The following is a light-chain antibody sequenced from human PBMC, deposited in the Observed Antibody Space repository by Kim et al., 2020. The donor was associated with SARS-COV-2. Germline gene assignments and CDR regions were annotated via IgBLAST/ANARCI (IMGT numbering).Light chain of an antibody. CDR3: QQVNSYPIT. J-gene: IGKJ5*01. Sequence: DIQLTQSPSFLSASVGDRVTIACRASQGISSYLAWYQQKPGKAPKLLIYCASTLQSGVPSRFSGSGSVTEFTLTISSLQPEDFATYYCQQVNSYPITFGQGTRLEIK. CDR1: QGISSY. V-gene: IGKV1-9*01. CDR2: CAS.